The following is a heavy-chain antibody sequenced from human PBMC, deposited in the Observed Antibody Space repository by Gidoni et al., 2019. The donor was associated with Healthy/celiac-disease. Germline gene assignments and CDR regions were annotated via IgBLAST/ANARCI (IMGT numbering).Heavy chain of an antibody. V-gene: IGHV1-24*01. CDR1: GYTLTESS. CDR2: CDQEDGET. D-gene: IGHD1-26*01. J-gene: IGHJ4*02. Sequence: DQLVPSGAEAKKTGALAQASCGVTGYTLTESSIHWVRQAPVKGLEWRGGCDQEDGETIEAQKCQGRVTMTEDTSTDTPYMELSSLRSADVAVYYCDFSGGSYYSAFDYWGQGTLVTVSS. CDR3: DFSGGSYYSAFDY.